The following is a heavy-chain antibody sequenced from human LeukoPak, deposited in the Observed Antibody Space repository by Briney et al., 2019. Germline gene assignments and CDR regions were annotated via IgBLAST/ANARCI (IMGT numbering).Heavy chain of an antibody. D-gene: IGHD6-13*01. J-gene: IGHJ4*02. CDR1: GFTLSSYA. Sequence: PGGSLRPSCAASGFTLSSYAMHWVRQAPGKGLEWVTVISTDGKDKKYADSVKGRFAISRDNSKNTLDLQMNSLRAEDTAVYYCAKDQKWGAADYYFDSWGQGTLVTVSS. V-gene: IGHV3-30*18. CDR3: AKDQKWGAADYYFDS. CDR2: ISTDGKDK.